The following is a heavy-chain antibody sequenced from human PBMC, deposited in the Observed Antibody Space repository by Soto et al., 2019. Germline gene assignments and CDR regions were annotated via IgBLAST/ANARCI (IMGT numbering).Heavy chain of an antibody. CDR3: EKGASHDTFEK. CDR2: ISGSGDKT. CDR1: GFAFNDFA. Sequence: GGSLRLSCAASGFAFNDFAMSWVRQAPGKGPEWLSTISGSGDKTFHSDSVKGRFDISRDNSNNKMFLQMNSLRAEDTAIYYCEKGASHDTFEKWGRGTLVTVSS. J-gene: IGHJ4*02. D-gene: IGHD1-1*01. V-gene: IGHV3-23*01.